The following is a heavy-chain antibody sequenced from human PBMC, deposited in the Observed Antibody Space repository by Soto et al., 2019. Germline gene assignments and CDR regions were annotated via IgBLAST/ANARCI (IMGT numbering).Heavy chain of an antibody. CDR1: GFTFSSYG. Sequence: QVQLVESGGGVVQPGRSLRLSCAASGFTFSSYGMHWVGQAPGKGLEWVAVIWYDGSNKYYADSVKGRFTISRDNSKNTLYLQMNSLRAEDTAGYYCARVDCSGGSCYRGAFDYWGQGTLVTVSS. J-gene: IGHJ4*02. CDR2: IWYDGSNK. D-gene: IGHD2-15*01. V-gene: IGHV3-33*01. CDR3: ARVDCSGGSCYRGAFDY.